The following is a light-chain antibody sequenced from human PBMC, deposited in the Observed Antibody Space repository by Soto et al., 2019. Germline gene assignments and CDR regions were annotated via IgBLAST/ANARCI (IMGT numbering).Light chain of an antibody. CDR3: QQYNNWPLT. CDR1: QSVSSKY. J-gene: IGKJ4*01. CDR2: GAF. Sequence: EILLTQYPGTLSLSPGERATFSCGGSQSVSSKYLDWYQQKPGQAPRLRIYGAFKMATGIPERFSGSGSGTDLTITISSLQPEDFAVYYCQQYNNWPLTFGGGTKVDIK. V-gene: IGKV3-20*01.